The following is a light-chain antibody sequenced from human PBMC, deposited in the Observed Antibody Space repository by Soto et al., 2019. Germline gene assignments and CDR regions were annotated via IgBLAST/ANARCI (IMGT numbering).Light chain of an antibody. J-gene: IGLJ1*01. CDR3: GTWDSNLSDTYV. V-gene: IGLV1-51*02. CDR2: ENN. CDR1: SSNIGNNY. Sequence: QSALAQPPSVSAAPGQKVTISCSGSSSNIGNNYVSWYQQLPGTAPKLLIYENNKRPSGIPDRFSGSKSGTSATLGITGLQTGDEADYYCGTWDSNLSDTYVFGTGTKVTVL.